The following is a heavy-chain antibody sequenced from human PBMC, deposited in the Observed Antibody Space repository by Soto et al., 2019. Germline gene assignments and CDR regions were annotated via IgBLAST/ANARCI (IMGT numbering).Heavy chain of an antibody. CDR3: ARGPENNSNYPLDY. CDR1: GFTFLTHT. CDR2: ISPTGTFI. J-gene: IGHJ4*02. V-gene: IGHV3-21*01. D-gene: IGHD4-4*01. Sequence: PGGSLRLSCAGTGFTFLTHTMNWVRQAPGKGLEWVSSISPTGTFIYYTDSVKGRFTIFRDNAKNSLSLQMNSLRAEDTAVYYCARGPENNSNYPLDYWGQGTLVTVSS.